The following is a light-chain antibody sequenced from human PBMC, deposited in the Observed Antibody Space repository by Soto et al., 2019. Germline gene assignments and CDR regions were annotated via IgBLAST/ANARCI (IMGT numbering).Light chain of an antibody. J-gene: IGKJ5*01. CDR3: QQRRSWPIT. Sequence: EIVLTQSPATLSLSPGERATLSCRASQSVDSYLAWYQQKPGQAPRLLIYDASNRATGIPARFRGSGSETGFTLTISSLEPEDFAVYYCQQRRSWPITFGQGTRLEIK. CDR1: QSVDSY. CDR2: DAS. V-gene: IGKV3-11*01.